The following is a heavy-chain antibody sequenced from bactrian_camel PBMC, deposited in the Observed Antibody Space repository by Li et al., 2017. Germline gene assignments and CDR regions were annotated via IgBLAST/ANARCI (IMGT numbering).Heavy chain of an antibody. V-gene: IGHV3-3*01. D-gene: IGHD2*01. Sequence: QLVESGGGSVQAGGSLRLSCVASGYASRAACMGWFRQTPGKERELVATIAAETDTTDYAVSVKGRFTISQDNAKKVVTLEMNRLKLEDTAMYYCAAGFGGNRVLEGSNYQYWGQGTQVTVS. J-gene: IGHJ4*01. CDR2: IAAETDTT. CDR1: GYASRAAC. CDR3: AAGFGGNRVLEGSNYQY.